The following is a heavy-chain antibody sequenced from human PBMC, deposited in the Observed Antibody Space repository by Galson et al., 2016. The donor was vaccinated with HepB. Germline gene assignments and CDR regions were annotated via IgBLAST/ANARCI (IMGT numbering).Heavy chain of an antibody. D-gene: IGHD3-22*01. CDR3: ASSPEYYDDYPP. V-gene: IGHV3-21*01. J-gene: IGHJ4*02. CDR2: ISSSSNYI. CDR1: GFTFSTYS. Sequence: SLRLSCAASGFTFSTYSLNWVRQAPGKGLEWVSSISSSSNYIYYADSVKGRFTISRDNANNSLYLQMNSLRAEDTAVYYCASSPEYYDDYPPWGQGTLVTVSS.